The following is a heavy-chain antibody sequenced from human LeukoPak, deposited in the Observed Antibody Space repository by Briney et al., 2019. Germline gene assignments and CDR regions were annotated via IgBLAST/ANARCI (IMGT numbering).Heavy chain of an antibody. V-gene: IGHV3-23*01. Sequence: GGSLRLSCAASGFTFSSYAMSWVRQAPGKGLEWASAISGSGGSTYYADSVKGRFTISRDNSKNTLYLQMNSLRAEDTAVYYCAKDYYEVRLHYWGQGTLVTVSS. D-gene: IGHD1-26*01. J-gene: IGHJ4*02. CDR2: ISGSGGST. CDR1: GFTFSSYA. CDR3: AKDYYEVRLHY.